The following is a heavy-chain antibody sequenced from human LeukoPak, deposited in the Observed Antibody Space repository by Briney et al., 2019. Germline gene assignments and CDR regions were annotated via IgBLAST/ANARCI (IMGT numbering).Heavy chain of an antibody. CDR3: ARIRDGYNDAYDL. CDR2: INPSGGST. J-gene: IGHJ3*01. D-gene: IGHD5-24*01. CDR1: GYTVTDYY. Sequence: ASVKVSCKASGYTVTDYYIHWVRQAPGQGLEWMGIINPSGGSTSYAQKFQGRVTLTRDTSTSTVYMELSSLRSEDTAIYYCARIRDGYNDAYDLWGQGTVVTVPS. V-gene: IGHV1-46*01.